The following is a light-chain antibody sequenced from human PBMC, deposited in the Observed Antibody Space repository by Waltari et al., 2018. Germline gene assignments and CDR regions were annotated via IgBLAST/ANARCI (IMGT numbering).Light chain of an antibody. Sequence: QSALTQPRSVSGSPGQSVTISCPGTSSDVGGYNYVSWYQQHPGKAPKLMIYDVSKRPSGVPDRFSGSKSGNTASLTISGLQAEDEADYYCCSYAGSYTFALFGGGTKLTVL. CDR1: SSDVGGYNY. J-gene: IGLJ2*01. V-gene: IGLV2-11*01. CDR3: CSYAGSYTFAL. CDR2: DVS.